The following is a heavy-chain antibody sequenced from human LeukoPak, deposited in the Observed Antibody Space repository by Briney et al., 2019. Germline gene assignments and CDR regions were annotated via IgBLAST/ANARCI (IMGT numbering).Heavy chain of an antibody. V-gene: IGHV1-2*06. CDR3: ARDRDDFWSGYYPYYFDY. Sequence: GASVKVSCKASGYTFTGYYMHWVRQAPRQGLEWMGRINPNSGGTNYAQKFQGRVTMTRDTSISTAYMELSRLRSDDTAVYYCARDRDDFWSGYYPYYFDYWGQGTLVTVSS. J-gene: IGHJ4*02. D-gene: IGHD3-3*01. CDR1: GYTFTGYY. CDR2: INPNSGGT.